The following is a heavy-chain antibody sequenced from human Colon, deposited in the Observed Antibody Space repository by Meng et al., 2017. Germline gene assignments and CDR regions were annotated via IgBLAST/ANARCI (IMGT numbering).Heavy chain of an antibody. D-gene: IGHD5-12*01. CDR1: GGSVSSGSYY. CDR3: ARDIRYNGYGCYFDY. V-gene: IGHV4-61*01. CDR2: IYYSGST. Sequence: SETLSLTCTVPGGSVSSGSYYWSWIRQPPGKELEWIGYIYYSGSTNYNPSLKSRVTISVDTSKNQFSLKLSSVTAADTAVYYCARDIRYNGYGCYFDYWGQGTLVTVSS. J-gene: IGHJ4*02.